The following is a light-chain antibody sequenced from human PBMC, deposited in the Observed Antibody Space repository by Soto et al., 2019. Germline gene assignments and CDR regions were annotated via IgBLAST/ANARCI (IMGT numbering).Light chain of an antibody. CDR1: SSDVGAHNF. J-gene: IGLJ1*01. CDR2: EVS. V-gene: IGLV2-14*01. Sequence: QSVLTQPASVSGSPGQAITISCSGSSSDVGAHNFVSWYQHHPGKAPKLMIYEVSNRPSGVSNRFSGSKSGKTASLTISGLQAEDEADYYCNSYTSSNTYVFGSGTKV. CDR3: NSYTSSNTYV.